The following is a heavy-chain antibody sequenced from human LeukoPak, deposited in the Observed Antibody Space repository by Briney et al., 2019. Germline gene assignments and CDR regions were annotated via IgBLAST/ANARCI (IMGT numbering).Heavy chain of an antibody. D-gene: IGHD6-19*01. Sequence: GGSLRLSCAASGFSFSSYTMNWVRQAPGKGLEWVSSISSRSTYIYYADSLKGRFTISRDNAKNSLYLQMNSLRAEDTAVYFCARVGLPAYSNGGLEDWGQGTLVTVSS. CDR2: ISSRSTYI. CDR3: ARVGLPAYSNGGLED. CDR1: GFSFSSYT. J-gene: IGHJ4*02. V-gene: IGHV3-21*01.